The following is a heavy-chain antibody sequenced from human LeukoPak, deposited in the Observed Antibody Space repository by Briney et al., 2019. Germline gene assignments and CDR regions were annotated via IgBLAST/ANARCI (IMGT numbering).Heavy chain of an antibody. CDR2: INHSGST. D-gene: IGHD6-13*01. J-gene: IGHJ3*02. Sequence: SETLSLTCAVYGGSFSGYYWSWIRQPPGKGLEWIGEINHSGSTNYNPSLKSRVTISVDTSKNQFSLKLSSVTAADTAVYYCARDTVLLAAAGAFDIWGQGTMVTVSS. V-gene: IGHV4-34*01. CDR1: GGSFSGYY. CDR3: ARDTVLLAAAGAFDI.